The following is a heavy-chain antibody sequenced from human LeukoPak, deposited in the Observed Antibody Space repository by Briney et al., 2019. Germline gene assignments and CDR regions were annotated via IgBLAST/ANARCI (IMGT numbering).Heavy chain of an antibody. CDR3: ARAYSSSSGRDAFDS. V-gene: IGHV3-48*02. CDR1: GFTFNSHN. Sequence: GGSLRLSCAASGFTFNSHNMNWVRQAPGKVLEWVSYISSSSSTIYYADSVKGRFTISRDSAKTSLFLQMNSLRDEDTAVYYCARAYSSSSGRDAFDSWGLGTLVTVSS. CDR2: ISSSSSTI. D-gene: IGHD6-6*01. J-gene: IGHJ3*02.